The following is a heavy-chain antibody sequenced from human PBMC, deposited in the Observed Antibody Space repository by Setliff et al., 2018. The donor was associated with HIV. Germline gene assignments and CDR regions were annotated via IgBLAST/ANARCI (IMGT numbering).Heavy chain of an antibody. CDR3: ARHEGEYSYGYYRWFDP. D-gene: IGHD5-18*01. J-gene: IGHJ5*02. CDR2: IYTSGSST. Sequence: PSETLSLTCSVSGGSISSGSYYWSWIRQPAGKGLEWIGHIYTSGSSTYYNPSLKSRVTISVDTSKNQFSLKLSSVTAADTAVYYCARHEGEYSYGYYRWFDPWGQGTLVTVSS. V-gene: IGHV4-61*09. CDR1: GGSISSGSYY.